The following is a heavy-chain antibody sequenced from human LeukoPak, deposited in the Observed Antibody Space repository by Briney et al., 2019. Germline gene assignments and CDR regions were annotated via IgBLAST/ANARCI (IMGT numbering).Heavy chain of an antibody. CDR1: GFTFSDYS. V-gene: IGHV3-21*01. J-gene: IGHJ1*01. Sequence: GGSLRLSCTASGFTFSDYSMNWVRQAPGKGLEWVSSISRRSRHVYYAGSVKGRFTISRDNAWNSLYLQMNSLRAEDMAVYFCVRDLLGSGSTTAYLHHWGQGTLVTLSS. CDR2: ISRRSRHV. CDR3: VRDLLGSGSTTAYLHH. D-gene: IGHD1-1*01.